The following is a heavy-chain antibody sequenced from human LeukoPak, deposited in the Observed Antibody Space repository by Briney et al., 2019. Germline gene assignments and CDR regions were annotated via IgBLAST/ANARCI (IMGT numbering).Heavy chain of an antibody. Sequence: GGSLRLSCEGSGFSFSSYWMTWVRQLPGKGPEWVANIRQDESERYFADSVKGRFTISRDNSKNTLYLQMNSLRAEDTAVYYCARGDPDISFGVAGEAFDIWGQGTMVTVSS. V-gene: IGHV3-7*01. J-gene: IGHJ3*02. CDR2: IRQDESER. D-gene: IGHD3-3*01. CDR1: GFSFSSYW. CDR3: ARGDPDISFGVAGEAFDI.